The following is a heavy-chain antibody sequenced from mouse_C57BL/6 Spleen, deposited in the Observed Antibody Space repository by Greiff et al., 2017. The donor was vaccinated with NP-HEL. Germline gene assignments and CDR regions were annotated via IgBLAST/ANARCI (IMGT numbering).Heavy chain of an antibody. D-gene: IGHD4-1*01. CDR3: TELGRDWYFDV. V-gene: IGHV6-3*01. CDR1: GFTFSNYW. Sequence: EVMLVESGGGLVQPGGSMKLSCVASGFTFSNYWMNWVRQSPEKGLEWVAQIRLKSDNYATHYAESVKGRFTISRDDSKSSVYLQMNNLRAEDTGIYYCTELGRDWYFDVWGTGTTVTVSS. J-gene: IGHJ1*03. CDR2: IRLKSDNYAT.